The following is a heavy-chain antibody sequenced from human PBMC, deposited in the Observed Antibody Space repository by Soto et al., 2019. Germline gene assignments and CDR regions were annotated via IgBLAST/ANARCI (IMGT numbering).Heavy chain of an antibody. V-gene: IGHV3-21*01. J-gene: IGHJ6*03. CDR3: ARDGELLWFGESPDYMDV. CDR1: GFTFSSYS. D-gene: IGHD3-10*01. CDR2: ISSSSSYI. Sequence: GGSLRLSCAASGFTFSSYSMNWVRQAPGKGLEWVSSISSSSSYIYYADSVKGRFTISRDNAKNSLYLQMNSLRAEDTAVYYCARDGELLWFGESPDYMDVWGKGTTVTVSS.